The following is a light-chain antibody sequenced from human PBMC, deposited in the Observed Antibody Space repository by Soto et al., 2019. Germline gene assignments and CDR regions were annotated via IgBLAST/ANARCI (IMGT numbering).Light chain of an antibody. CDR1: QSVSSN. CDR2: GAS. CDR3: QQYNYWPPFT. V-gene: IGKV3-15*01. J-gene: IGKJ3*01. Sequence: EIVMTQSPATLSVSPGERATLSCRASQSVSSNLAWYQQKPGQAPRLLIYGASTRATGIPARFSGSGSGTEFTLTICSLQSEDFAVYYCQQYNYWPPFTFGPGTKVDIK.